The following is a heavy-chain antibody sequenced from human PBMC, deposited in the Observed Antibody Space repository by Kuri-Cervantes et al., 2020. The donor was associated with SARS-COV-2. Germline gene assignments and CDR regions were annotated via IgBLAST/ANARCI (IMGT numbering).Heavy chain of an antibody. V-gene: IGHV4-39*01. D-gene: IGHD2-2*01. CDR1: GGSISSSSYY. CDR3: ARQEIHSIVVVPAAIDY. J-gene: IGHJ4*02. Sequence: SETLSLTCTVSGGSISSSSYYWGCIRQPPGKGREWIVSIYYSGSTYYNPSLKSQVTLSVDTSKNQFSQKLSSVTAADTAVYYCARQEIHSIVVVPAAIDYWGQGTLVTVSS. CDR2: IYYSGST.